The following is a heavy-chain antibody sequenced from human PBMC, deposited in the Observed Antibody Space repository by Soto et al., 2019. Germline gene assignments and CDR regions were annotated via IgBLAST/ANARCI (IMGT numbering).Heavy chain of an antibody. V-gene: IGHV1-69*06. CDR3: ARGGCRSTSCYTGGDYYYYGMDV. Sequence: QVQLVQSGAEVKKPGSSVKVSCKASGGTFSSYAISWVRQAPGQGLEWMGGIIPIFGTANYAQKFQGRVTIAADKSTSTAYMELSSLRVEDSAVYYCARGGCRSTSCYTGGDYYYYGMDVWGQGTTVTVSS. CDR1: GGTFSSYA. D-gene: IGHD2-2*02. CDR2: IIPIFGTA. J-gene: IGHJ6*02.